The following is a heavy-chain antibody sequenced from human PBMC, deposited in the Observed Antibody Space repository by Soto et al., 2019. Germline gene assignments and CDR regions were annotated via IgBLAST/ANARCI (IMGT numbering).Heavy chain of an antibody. D-gene: IGHD3-16*01. J-gene: IGHJ4*02. V-gene: IGHV3-33*01. CDR3: ARDGDVNTGFGKDY. Sequence: HPVGSLRLSCAASGFTFSSYGMHWVRQAPGKGLEWVAFIWHDGGNKFYAESVKGRFTISRDNSKNTLYLQMTSLSAEDTAMYYCARDGDVNTGFGKDYWGQGTLVTVSS. CDR1: GFTFSSYG. CDR2: IWHDGGNK.